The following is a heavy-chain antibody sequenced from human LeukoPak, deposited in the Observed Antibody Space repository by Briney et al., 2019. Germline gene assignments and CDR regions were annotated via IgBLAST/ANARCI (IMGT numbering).Heavy chain of an antibody. CDR1: GGSFSGYY. D-gene: IGHD6-19*01. CDR3: ARPSKSGWGAFDI. V-gene: IGHV4-34*01. J-gene: IGHJ3*02. Sequence: SETLSLTCAVYGGSFSGYYWSWIRQPPGKGLEWIGEINHSGSTNYNPSLKSRVTISVDTSKYQFSLRLSSMTAADTAVYYCARPSKSGWGAFDIWGQGTMVTVSS. CDR2: INHSGST.